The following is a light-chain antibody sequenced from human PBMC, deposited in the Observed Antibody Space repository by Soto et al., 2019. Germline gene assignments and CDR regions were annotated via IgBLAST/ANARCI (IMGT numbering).Light chain of an antibody. Sequence: QSALTQPASVSGSPGQSITISCTGTSSDVGGYKYVSWYQQHPGKAPKLMLYEVSSRPSGVSNRFSGSKSGNTASLTISGLRAEDEADYYCSSYTSSSCRSFGTGTKLTVL. CDR2: EVS. CDR1: SSDVGGYKY. J-gene: IGLJ1*01. CDR3: SSYTSSSCRS. V-gene: IGLV2-14*01.